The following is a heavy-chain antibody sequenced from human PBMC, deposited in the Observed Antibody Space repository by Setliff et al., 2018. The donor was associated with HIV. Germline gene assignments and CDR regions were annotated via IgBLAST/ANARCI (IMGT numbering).Heavy chain of an antibody. Sequence: PSETLSLTCSVSGGSISSGYYYWSWIRQHPGKGLEWIGYIYYSGSSYYNPSLKSRVTISVDTSKNQFSLKLSSVTAADTAVYYCARHKSQPYYFDYWGQGTLVTVSS. CDR3: ARHKSQPYYFDY. J-gene: IGHJ4*02. V-gene: IGHV4-30-4*08. CDR1: GGSISSGYYY. CDR2: IYYSGSS.